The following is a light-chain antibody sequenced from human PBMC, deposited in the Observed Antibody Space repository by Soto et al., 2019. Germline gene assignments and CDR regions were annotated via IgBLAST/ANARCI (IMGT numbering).Light chain of an antibody. CDR2: DVN. CDR3: NSFTTSSTLV. V-gene: IGLV2-14*03. Sequence: QSVLTQPASMSGSPGQSITISCTGTSSDVGAYNYVSWYQHHPGKAPKLMIYDVNNRPSGVSNRFSGSKSGNTASLTISGLQAEDEADYYCNSFTTSSTLVFGGGTKLTVL. CDR1: SSDVGAYNY. J-gene: IGLJ2*01.